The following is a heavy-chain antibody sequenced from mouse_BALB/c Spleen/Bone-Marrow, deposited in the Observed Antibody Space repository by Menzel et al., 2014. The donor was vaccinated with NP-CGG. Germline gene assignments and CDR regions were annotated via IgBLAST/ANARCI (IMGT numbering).Heavy chain of an antibody. Sequence: ATGYTFSSYWIEWVKQRPGHGLEWIGEILPGSGSTNYNEKFKGKATFTADTSSNTAYMQLSSLTSEDSAVYYCARGDYFDYWGQGTTLTVSS. CDR1: GYTFSSYW. J-gene: IGHJ2*01. CDR3: ARGDYFDY. CDR2: ILPGSGST. V-gene: IGHV1-9*01.